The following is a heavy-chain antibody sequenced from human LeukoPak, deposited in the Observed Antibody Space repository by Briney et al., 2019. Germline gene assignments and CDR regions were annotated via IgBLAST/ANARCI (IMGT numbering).Heavy chain of an antibody. CDR1: GFTFSSYE. D-gene: IGHD4-11*01. CDR2: ISSSGSTI. CDR3: AKDRYSNYGNWFDP. V-gene: IGHV3-48*03. Sequence: QTGGSLRLSCAASGFTFSSYEMNWVRQAPGKGLEWVSYISSSGSTIYYADSVKGRFTISRDNSKNTLYLQMNSLRAEDTAVYYCAKDRYSNYGNWFDPWGQGTLVTV. J-gene: IGHJ5*02.